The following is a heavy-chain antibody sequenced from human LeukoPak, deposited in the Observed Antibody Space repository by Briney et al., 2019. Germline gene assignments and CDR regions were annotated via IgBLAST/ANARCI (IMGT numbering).Heavy chain of an antibody. CDR3: ARSAMVRLDAFDI. CDR1: GFTFSSYS. V-gene: IGHV3-21*04. CDR2: ISSSSSYI. D-gene: IGHD3-10*01. Sequence: GGSLRLSCAASGFTFSSYSMNWVRQAPGKGLEWVSSISSSSSYIYYADSVKGRFTISRDNAKNSLYLQMNSLRAEDTALYYCARSAMVRLDAFDIWGQGTMVTVSS. J-gene: IGHJ3*02.